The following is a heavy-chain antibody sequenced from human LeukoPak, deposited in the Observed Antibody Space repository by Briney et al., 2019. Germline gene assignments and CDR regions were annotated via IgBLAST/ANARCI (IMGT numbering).Heavy chain of an antibody. CDR1: GFIFSDYG. CDR3: ARWGGTRQYYFDY. D-gene: IGHD1-1*01. CDR2: TRFDGSIK. V-gene: IGHV3-33*01. J-gene: IGHJ4*02. Sequence: GGSLRLSWPVSGFIFSDYGFHWVRQAPGKGLEWVAVTRFDGSIKQYADSVKGRFTISRDDSKNTLYLQMNFLKSEDTAVYYCARWGGTRQYYFDYWGQGTLVTVSS.